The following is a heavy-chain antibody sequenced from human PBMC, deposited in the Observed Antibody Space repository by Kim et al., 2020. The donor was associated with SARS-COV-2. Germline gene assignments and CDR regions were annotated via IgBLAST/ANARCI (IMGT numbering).Heavy chain of an antibody. Sequence: KFQGRVTITADKSTSTAYMELSSLGSEDTAVYYCARMIAAAAYYYYGMDVWGQGTTVTVSS. J-gene: IGHJ6*02. CDR3: ARMIAAAAYYYYGMDV. V-gene: IGHV1-69*02. D-gene: IGHD6-13*01.